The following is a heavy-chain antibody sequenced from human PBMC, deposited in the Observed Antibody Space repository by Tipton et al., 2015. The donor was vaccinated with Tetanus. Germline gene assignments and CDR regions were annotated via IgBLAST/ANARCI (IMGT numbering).Heavy chain of an antibody. CDR2: INPSGGST. CDR1: GYTFTSYY. J-gene: IGHJ6*02. Sequence: QSGPEVKKPGASVKVSCKASGYTFTSYYMHWVRQAPGQGLEWMGIINPSGGSTSYAQKFQGRVTMTRDTSTSTVYMELSSLRSEDTAVYYCARVSAGTLNYYYGMDVWGQGTAVTVSS. D-gene: IGHD1/OR15-1a*01. CDR3: ARVSAGTLNYYYGMDV. V-gene: IGHV1-46*01.